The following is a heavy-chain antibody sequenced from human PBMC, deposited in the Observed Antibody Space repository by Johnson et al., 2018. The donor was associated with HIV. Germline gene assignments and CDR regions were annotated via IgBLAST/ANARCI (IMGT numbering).Heavy chain of an antibody. CDR2: LSNTGLNT. V-gene: IGHV3-23*04. D-gene: IGHD3-3*01. CDR1: GFTFSDYA. Sequence: MLLVESGGGLLPPGGSLKLSCAASGFTFSDYAMAWVRQAPGKGLQWLAELSNTGLNTYYADSVRGRFTISRDNSKNMLYLQVNSLRAEGTAVYYGAKDRLARGILESWGQGTVVIVSS. CDR3: AKDRLARGILES. J-gene: IGHJ3*01.